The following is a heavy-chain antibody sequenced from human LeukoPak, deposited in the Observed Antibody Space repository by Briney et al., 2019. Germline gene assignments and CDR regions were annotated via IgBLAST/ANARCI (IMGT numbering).Heavy chain of an antibody. D-gene: IGHD1-14*01. CDR1: RFTFSSYA. J-gene: IGHJ6*02. Sequence: GGSLRLSCAASRFTFSSYAMSWVRQTSGQGLEWVSAVSGSGGNTNYADSVKGRFTISRDNAKNSLYLQMNSLRAEDTALYYCAKDRSYYYYGMDVWGQGTTVTVSS. CDR2: VSGSGGNT. CDR3: AKDRSYYYYGMDV. V-gene: IGHV3-23*01.